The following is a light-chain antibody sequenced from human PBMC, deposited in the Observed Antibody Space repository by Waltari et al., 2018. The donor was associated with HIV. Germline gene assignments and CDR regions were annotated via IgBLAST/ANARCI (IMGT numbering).Light chain of an antibody. CDR2: DAS. Sequence: EIVLTQSTATLSCSPGERATLFCSASVGVSSSLAWYQPPRGRARRLLIYDASNRATGIPARVSGSGSGTDFTRTISSLEPEDFALYYCQHRSNWPTITFGQGTRLEIK. CDR3: QHRSNWPTIT. CDR1: VGVSSS. J-gene: IGKJ5*01. V-gene: IGKV3-11*01.